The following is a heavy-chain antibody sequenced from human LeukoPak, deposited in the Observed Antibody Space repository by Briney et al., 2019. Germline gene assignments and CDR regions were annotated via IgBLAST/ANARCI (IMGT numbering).Heavy chain of an antibody. CDR2: INHSGST. CDR3: ARGRKWYGDYAY. CDR1: GGSFSGYY. V-gene: IGHV4-34*01. Sequence: SETLSLTCAVYGGSFSGYYWSWIRQPPGKGLEWIGEINHSGSTNYNPSLKSRVTISVDTSKNQFSLKLSSVPAADTAVYYCARGRKWYGDYAYWGQGTLVIVSS. D-gene: IGHD4-17*01. J-gene: IGHJ4*02.